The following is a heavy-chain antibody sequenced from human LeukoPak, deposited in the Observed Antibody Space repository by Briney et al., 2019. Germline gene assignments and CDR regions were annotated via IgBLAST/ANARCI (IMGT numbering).Heavy chain of an antibody. CDR1: GGSISSGSYY. D-gene: IGHD3-9*01. CDR2: IYTSGST. V-gene: IGHV4-61*02. J-gene: IGHJ6*03. Sequence: SETLSLTCTVSGGSISSGSYYWSWIRQPAGKGLEWIGRIYTSGSTNYNPSLKSRVTISVDTSKNQFSLKLSSVTAADTAVYYCARDQSGYYDILTGYYDDYYYMDVWGKGTTVTISS. CDR3: ARDQSGYYDILTGYYDDYYYMDV.